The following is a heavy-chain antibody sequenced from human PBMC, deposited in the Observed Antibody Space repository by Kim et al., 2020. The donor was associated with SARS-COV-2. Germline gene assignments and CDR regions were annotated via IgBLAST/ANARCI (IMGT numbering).Heavy chain of an antibody. Sequence: SETLSLTCTVSGDFIASPHFWGWIRQPPGKGLEWIGSLHYTGTAYYNPSLKSRVSMSVDTSENRFSLNLSSVTAADTAVYYCVARPYCIGDSCYPKRYNWFDPWGQGTLATVSS. J-gene: IGHJ5*02. V-gene: IGHV4-39*02. CDR3: VARPYCIGDSCYPKRYNWFDP. D-gene: IGHD2-15*01. CDR2: LHYTGTA. CDR1: GDFIASPHF.